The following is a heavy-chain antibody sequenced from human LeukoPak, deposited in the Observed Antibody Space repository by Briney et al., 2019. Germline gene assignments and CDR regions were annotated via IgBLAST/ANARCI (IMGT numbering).Heavy chain of an antibody. J-gene: IGHJ4*02. CDR1: ADILTTFG. CDR3: IRDSGYSYGDDFDY. V-gene: IGHV1-18*01. Sequence: ASVKVSCKTSADILTTFGISWVRQAPGQGLEWMGWSSDYKGKTIYAQKFQDRVTMTIDTSTSTANMELRSLRSDDTAVHFCIRDSGYSYGDDFDYWGQGTLVTVSS. D-gene: IGHD5-18*01. CDR2: SSDYKGKT.